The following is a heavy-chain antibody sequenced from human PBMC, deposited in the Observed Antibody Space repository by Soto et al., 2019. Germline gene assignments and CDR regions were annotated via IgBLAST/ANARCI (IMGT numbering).Heavy chain of an antibody. CDR2: IIPIFGTP. V-gene: IGHV1-69*01. D-gene: IGHD3-16*01. Sequence: QVQLVQSGAEVKKPGSSVKVSCKASGGSFSNYAISWVRQAPGQGLEWMGGIIPIFGTPNYAQKFQGRVTITADESTSTAYMELSSLRSEDTAVYYCANSAYYDYVWGSYWDAFDIWGQGTMVTVST. J-gene: IGHJ3*02. CDR3: ANSAYYDYVWGSYWDAFDI. CDR1: GGSFSNYA.